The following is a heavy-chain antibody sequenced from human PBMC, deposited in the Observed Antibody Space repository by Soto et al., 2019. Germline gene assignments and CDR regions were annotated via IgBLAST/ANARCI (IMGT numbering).Heavy chain of an antibody. V-gene: IGHV3-7*01. Sequence: PGGSLRLSCAASGFTFDDYAMHWVRQAPGKGLEWVANIKQDGSEKYYVDSVKGRFTISRDNAKNSLYLQMNSLRAKDTAVYYCARSWRSYYFDYWGQGTLVTVSS. CDR1: GFTFDDYA. CDR3: ARSWRSYYFDY. J-gene: IGHJ4*02. CDR2: IKQDGSEK.